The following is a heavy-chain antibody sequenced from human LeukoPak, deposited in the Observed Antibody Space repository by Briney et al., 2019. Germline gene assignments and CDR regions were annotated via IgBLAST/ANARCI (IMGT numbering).Heavy chain of an antibody. V-gene: IGHV5-51*01. CDR2: IYPGDSDS. Sequence: GESLRISCKGSGYSFSSYWIGWVRQMTGKGMEWVGIIYPGDSDSRYSPPFRGQVSMSVDKSNRTAYLRWSSLKASDTAMYFCVRQRGSYDEFVVRGQGTMVTVSS. CDR1: GYSFSSYW. J-gene: IGHJ3*01. CDR3: VRQRGSYDEFVV. D-gene: IGHD3-10*01.